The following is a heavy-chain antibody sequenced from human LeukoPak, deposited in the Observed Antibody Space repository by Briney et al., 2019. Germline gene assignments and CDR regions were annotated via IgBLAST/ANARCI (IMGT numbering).Heavy chain of an antibody. Sequence: GETLRLSCAASGFSFKFYYMSWVRQAPGKGLEWVSAISLAGNSTYYADAVKGRFTISRDNSKNTLYLQMNSLRAEDTAVYYCAKGGPAMGYYFDYWGQGTLVTVSS. J-gene: IGHJ4*02. CDR1: GFSFKFYY. V-gene: IGHV3-23*01. D-gene: IGHD5-18*01. CDR3: AKGGPAMGYYFDY. CDR2: ISLAGNST.